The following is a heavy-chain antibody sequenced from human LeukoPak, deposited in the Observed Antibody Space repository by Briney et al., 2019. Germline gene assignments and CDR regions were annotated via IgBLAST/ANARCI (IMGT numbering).Heavy chain of an antibody. Sequence: GGSLRLSCAASGFTVSSNYMSWVRQAPGKGLEWVSVIYSGGSTYYADSVKGRFTISRDNSKNTLYLQMNSLRAEDTAVYYCARDIGYCAHGYWGQGTLVTVSS. CDR1: GFTVSSNY. V-gene: IGHV3-53*01. CDR2: IYSGGST. CDR3: ARDIGYCAHGY. J-gene: IGHJ4*02. D-gene: IGHD1-26*01.